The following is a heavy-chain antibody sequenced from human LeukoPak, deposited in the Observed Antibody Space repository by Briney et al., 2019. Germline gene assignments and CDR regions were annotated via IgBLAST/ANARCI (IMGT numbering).Heavy chain of an antibody. CDR3: AKDHVLLWFGESGDDY. CDR2: ISGSGGST. Sequence: GGSLRLSCAASGFTFSTYWMSWVRQAPGKGLEWVSAISGSGGSTYYADSVKGRFTISRDNSKNTLYLQMNSLRAEDTAVYYCAKDHVLLWFGESGDDYWGQGTLVTVSS. V-gene: IGHV3-23*01. D-gene: IGHD3-10*01. CDR1: GFTFSTYW. J-gene: IGHJ4*02.